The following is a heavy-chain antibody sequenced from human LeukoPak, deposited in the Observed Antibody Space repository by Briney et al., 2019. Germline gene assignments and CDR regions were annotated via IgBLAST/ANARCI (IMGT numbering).Heavy chain of an antibody. J-gene: IGHJ4*02. CDR1: GFSFSTYA. D-gene: IGHD3-3*01. CDR2: VSSASSHV. Sequence: PGGSLRLSCVASGFSFSTYAMNWVRQGPGKGPEWVSYVSSASSHVYYADSVRGRFIISRDNAKNSLYLQMNSLRAEDTAVYYCARDLMRFLEWVNWGQGTLVTVSS. CDR3: ARDLMRFLEWVN. V-gene: IGHV3-21*01.